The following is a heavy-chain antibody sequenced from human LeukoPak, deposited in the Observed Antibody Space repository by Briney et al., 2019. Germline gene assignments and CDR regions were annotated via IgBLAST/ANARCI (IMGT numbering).Heavy chain of an antibody. J-gene: IGHJ3*02. V-gene: IGHV5-51*01. D-gene: IGHD3-10*01. CDR3: ARHDGGEWSIPSSAFDI. CDR2: IYPGDSDT. CDR1: GYSFTSYW. Sequence: GESLKISCKGSGYSFTSYWIGWVRQMPGKGLEWMGIIYPGDSDTRYSPSFQGQVTISADKSISTAYLQWSSLKASDTAMYYCARHDGGEWSIPSSAFDIWGQGTMVTVSS.